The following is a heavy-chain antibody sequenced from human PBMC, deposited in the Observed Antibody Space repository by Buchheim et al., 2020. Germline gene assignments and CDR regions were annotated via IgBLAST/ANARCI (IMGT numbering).Heavy chain of an antibody. CDR2: MYYSGTT. CDR1: GDSIRSGGYY. CDR3: ARRDGFNQVFDF. D-gene: IGHD5-24*01. J-gene: IGHJ4*02. Sequence: QVLLQESGPGLVKPSQTLSLTCSVSGDSIRSGGYYWSWIRQHPGKGLEWIGYMYYSGTTYYNPSLRSRVTRSLDTAKNQLSLKLNSVTAADTAVYYCARRDGFNQVFDFWGRGTL. V-gene: IGHV4-31*03.